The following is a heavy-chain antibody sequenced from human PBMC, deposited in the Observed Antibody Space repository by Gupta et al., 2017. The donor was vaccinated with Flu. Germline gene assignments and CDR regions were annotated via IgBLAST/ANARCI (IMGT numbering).Heavy chain of an antibody. CDR3: ARSGAVTTYYYSMDV. J-gene: IGHJ6*03. V-gene: IGHV4-59*08. D-gene: IGHD4-17*01. Sequence: IFYNGNTNYKSSLKSRVTISVDTSKNQFSLKLSSVTAADTAVYYCARSGAVTTYYYSMDVWGKGTTVTVSS. CDR2: IFYNGNT.